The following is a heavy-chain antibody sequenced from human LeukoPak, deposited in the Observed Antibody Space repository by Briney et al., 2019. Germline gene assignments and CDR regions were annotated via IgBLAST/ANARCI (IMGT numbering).Heavy chain of an antibody. D-gene: IGHD4-23*01. J-gene: IGHJ4*02. CDR2: IKYGGSYT. CDR1: GFDFSNYY. Sequence: PGGSLRLSCEASGFDFSNYYMSWVRQAPGKGLEWLVNIKYGGSYTFYVDSLNGRFTISRDNAKNSLYLQMSSRRADDTAVYYCTRDEGATVATYRFDFWGQGTLVTVSS. V-gene: IGHV3-7*01. CDR3: TRDEGATVATYRFDF.